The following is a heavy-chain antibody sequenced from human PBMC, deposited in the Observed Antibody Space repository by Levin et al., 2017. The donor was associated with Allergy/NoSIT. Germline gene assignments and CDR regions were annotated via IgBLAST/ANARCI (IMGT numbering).Heavy chain of an antibody. J-gene: IGHJ6*02. CDR3: ARDEGGLLWSLDV. CDR2: IFIVLDIT. V-gene: IGHV1-69*04. D-gene: IGHD3-10*01. CDR1: GGSFSSYG. Sequence: KISCKASGGSFSSYGFSWVRQAPGQGLEWMGRIFIVLDITNYAQKFQGRVTITADKSTSTAYMELHSLRSEDTAVYYCARDEGGLLWSLDVWGQGTSVTVSS.